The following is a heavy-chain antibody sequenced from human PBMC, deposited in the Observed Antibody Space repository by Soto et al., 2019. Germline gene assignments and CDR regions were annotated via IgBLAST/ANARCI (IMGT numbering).Heavy chain of an antibody. CDR3: ARDLGSGSPGSSRFDP. V-gene: IGHV4-4*02. Sequence: SLETLSLTRTFSCGSISRTNWWGWGRQPPGEGLEWIGEIYHSGSTNYNPSLKSRVTISVDKSKNQFSLKLSSVTAADTAAYYCARDLGSGSPGSSRFDPWGQGTLVTVSS. CDR1: CGSISRTNW. D-gene: IGHD3-10*02. CDR2: IYHSGST. J-gene: IGHJ5*02.